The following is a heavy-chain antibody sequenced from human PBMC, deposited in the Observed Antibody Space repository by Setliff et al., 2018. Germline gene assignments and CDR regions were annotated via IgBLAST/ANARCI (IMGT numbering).Heavy chain of an antibody. CDR1: GFTFTNYD. V-gene: IGHV1-8*02. J-gene: IGHJ6*03. CDR3: VRGKKLITMVRGVILGGRYYYYYMDV. CDR2: MNPNSDNT. Sequence: ASVKVSCKASGFTFTNYDINWVRQATGQGLEWMGRMNPNSDNTGYAQKFQGRVTMTRNTSISTAYMELSSLRSENTAVYFCVRGKKLITMVRGVILGGRYYYYYMDVWGKGTTVTVSS. D-gene: IGHD3-10*01.